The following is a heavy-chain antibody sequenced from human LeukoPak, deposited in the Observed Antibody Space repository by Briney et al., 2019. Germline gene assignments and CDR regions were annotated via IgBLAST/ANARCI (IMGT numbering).Heavy chain of an antibody. CDR1: GYTLTGDY. D-gene: IGHD2-2*01. CDR3: ARYEGYSSSTSCYPVLSGDVY. J-gene: IGHJ4*02. CDR2: LTPNTGGT. Sequence: ASVKVARTASGYTLTGDYMHWVPQAPGPGREWMRWLTPNTGGTEHAQKLQCRVTTRSDTSISTAYMYWRRLRSDAEAVYYCARYEGYSSSTSCYPVLSGDVYGGEGTLVTVSS. V-gene: IGHV1-2*02.